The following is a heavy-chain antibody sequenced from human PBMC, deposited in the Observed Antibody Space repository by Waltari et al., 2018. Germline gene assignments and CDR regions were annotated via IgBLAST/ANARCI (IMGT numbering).Heavy chain of an antibody. Sequence: QVQLVQSGAEVKMPGASGKVSCKASGYTFSHKHLHWVRQAPGQGLQWMGRIITNSGGTDYAQEFQGRVTMTRDTSISTVYMELSSVRSDDTAVYYCVRENWYYDYWGQGTQVTVSS. CDR2: IITNSGGT. CDR1: GYTFSHKH. V-gene: IGHV1-2*06. CDR3: VRENWYYDY. D-gene: IGHD1-1*01. J-gene: IGHJ4*02.